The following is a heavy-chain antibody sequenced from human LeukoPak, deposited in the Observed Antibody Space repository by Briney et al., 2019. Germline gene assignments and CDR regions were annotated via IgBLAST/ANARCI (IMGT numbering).Heavy chain of an antibody. V-gene: IGHV3-53*01. J-gene: IGHJ4*02. CDR3: ARDAGGIWAPFDY. D-gene: IGHD6-13*01. CDR2: IYSGGST. Sequence: GGSLSLSCAASGFTLSSNYRSWVRQAPGKGLEWVSFIYSGGSTNYNHSLKGRFTISSDNSKNTLHLQMNSLRAEDTAVYYCARDAGGIWAPFDYWGQGTLVTVSS. CDR1: GFTLSSNY.